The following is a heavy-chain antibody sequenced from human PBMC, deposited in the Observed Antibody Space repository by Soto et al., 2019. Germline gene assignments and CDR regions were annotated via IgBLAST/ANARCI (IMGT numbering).Heavy chain of an antibody. Sequence: PGGSLRLSCVASGFTFSSYAMSWVRQAPGKGLEWVSAISGSGSSTYYADSVKGRFTISRGNSKNTLYLQMNSLRAEDTAVYYCVKAPRWTGTSRYWGQGALVTVS. J-gene: IGHJ4*02. CDR3: VKAPRWTGTSRY. CDR2: ISGSGSST. CDR1: GFTFSSYA. D-gene: IGHD1-7*01. V-gene: IGHV3-23*01.